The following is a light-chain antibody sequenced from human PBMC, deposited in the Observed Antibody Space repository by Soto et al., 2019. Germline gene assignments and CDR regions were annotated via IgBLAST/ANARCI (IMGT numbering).Light chain of an antibody. CDR3: MQGTHWPPWT. CDR2: RVS. V-gene: IGKV2-30*02. J-gene: IGKJ1*01. CDR1: RTPLLRVGNPN. Sequence: VGMTQSQLPLPVTLEQPPPSPCRPIRTPLLRVGNPNLNWFQQRPGQSPRRLIYRVSNRDSGVPDRFSGSGSGTDFTLKISRVEAEDVRVYYCMQGTHWPPWTFGQGTKVEIK.